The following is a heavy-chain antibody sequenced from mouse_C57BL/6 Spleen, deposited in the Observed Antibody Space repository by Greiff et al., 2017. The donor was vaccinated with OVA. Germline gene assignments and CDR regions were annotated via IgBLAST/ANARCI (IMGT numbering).Heavy chain of an antibody. D-gene: IGHD3-1*01. CDR1: GYSITSGYD. CDR2: ISYSGST. V-gene: IGHV3-1*01. J-gene: IGHJ2*01. Sequence: EVKLQESGPGMVKPSQSLSLTCTVTGYSITSGYDWHWIRHFPGNKLEWMGYISYSGSTNYNPSLKSRSSITHDTSKNHFFLKWKSVTTEDTATYYCARGNRDPYVDYWGQGTTLTVSS. CDR3: ARGNRDPYVDY.